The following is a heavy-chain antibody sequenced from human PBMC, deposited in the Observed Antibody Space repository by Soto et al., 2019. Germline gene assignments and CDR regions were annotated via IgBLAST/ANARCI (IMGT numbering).Heavy chain of an antibody. Sequence: GGSLRLSFAASGFTFSSFALGWVRRAPGKGLEWVSSISGTGDNTYYAESVKGRFTISRENSKNTVYVQMNSLRAEDTAVYYCTRLAQISDYWGQGTLVTVSS. D-gene: IGHD6-19*01. J-gene: IGHJ4*02. V-gene: IGHV3-23*01. CDR2: ISGTGDNT. CDR1: GFTFSSFA. CDR3: TRLAQISDY.